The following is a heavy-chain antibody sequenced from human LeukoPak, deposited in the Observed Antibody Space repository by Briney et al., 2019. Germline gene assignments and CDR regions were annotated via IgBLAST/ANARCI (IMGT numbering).Heavy chain of an antibody. CDR2: IHYSGST. J-gene: IGHJ4*02. V-gene: IGHV4-39*01. D-gene: IGHD3-10*01. Sequence: PSETLSLTCTVSGGSISSSNYYWGWIRQPPGKGLEWIGNIHYSGSTYYNPSLKSRVTVSVDTSKNQFTVNLSSVTAADTAVYYCTRHFGSGRDDYWGQGTLVTVSS. CDR1: GGSISSSNYY. CDR3: TRHFGSGRDDY.